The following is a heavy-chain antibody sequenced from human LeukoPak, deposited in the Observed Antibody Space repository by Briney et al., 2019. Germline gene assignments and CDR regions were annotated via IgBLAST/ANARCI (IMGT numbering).Heavy chain of an antibody. V-gene: IGHV4-39*01. Sequence: SETLSLTCTVSGGSITTSTYYWGWIRQPPGKGLEWIGTIYYSGYTYYNPSLESRVTIFVDTSKNQFSLKLSSVTAVDTAVYYCAKHYMGSYDNRGLDSWGQGTLVTVSS. D-gene: IGHD3-10*01. J-gene: IGHJ4*02. CDR3: AKHYMGSYDNRGLDS. CDR2: IYYSGYT. CDR1: GGSITTSTYY.